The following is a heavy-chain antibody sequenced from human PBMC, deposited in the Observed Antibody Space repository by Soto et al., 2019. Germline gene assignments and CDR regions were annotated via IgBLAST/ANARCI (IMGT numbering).Heavy chain of an antibody. CDR1: GGSVNSGDYY. Sequence: SETLSLTCTVSGGSVNSGDYYWSWIRQPPGKGLEWIGYIFYTGSTYYNPSLESRVTISADTSKNQFSLNLSSVTAADTAMYYCATGAYNSSSSYFDFWAQGTLVTVSS. V-gene: IGHV4-30-4*01. CDR2: IFYTGST. CDR3: ATGAYNSSSSYFDF. D-gene: IGHD6-6*01. J-gene: IGHJ4*02.